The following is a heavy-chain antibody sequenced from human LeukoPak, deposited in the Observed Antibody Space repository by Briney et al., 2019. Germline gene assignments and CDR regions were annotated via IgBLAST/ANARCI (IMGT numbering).Heavy chain of an antibody. J-gene: IGHJ4*02. CDR2: IRYDGSNK. Sequence: GGSLRLSCAASGFTFSSYGMHWVRQAPGKGLEGVAFIRYDGSNKYYADSVKGRFTISRDNSKNKLYLQMNSLRAEDTAVYYCAKDMEGYCSSTSCTMGYFDYWGQGTLVTVSS. V-gene: IGHV3-30*02. D-gene: IGHD2-2*01. CDR3: AKDMEGYCSSTSCTMGYFDY. CDR1: GFTFSSYG.